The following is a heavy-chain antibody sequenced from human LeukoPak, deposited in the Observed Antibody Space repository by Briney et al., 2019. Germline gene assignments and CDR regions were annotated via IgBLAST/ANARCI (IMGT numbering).Heavy chain of an antibody. D-gene: IGHD1-26*01. J-gene: IGHJ6*03. CDR1: GFTFSSYS. V-gene: IGHV3-7*01. CDR3: VRVAEVGVTGYYYYMDV. Sequence: GESLRLSCAASGFTFSSYSMNWVRQAPGKGLEWVANIKQDGSEKYYVDSVKGRFTISRDNDKNSLYLQMNSLRAEDTAVYYCVRVAEVGVTGYYYYMDVWGKGTTVTISS. CDR2: IKQDGSEK.